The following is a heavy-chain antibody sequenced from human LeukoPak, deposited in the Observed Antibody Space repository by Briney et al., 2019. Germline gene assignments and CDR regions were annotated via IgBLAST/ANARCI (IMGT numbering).Heavy chain of an antibody. CDR1: GGSISSYY. CDR3: ARTPPYYDILTGYYPIDAFDI. D-gene: IGHD3-9*01. CDR2: IYYSGST. J-gene: IGHJ3*02. V-gene: IGHV4-59*01. Sequence: SETLSLTCTVSGGSISSYYWSWIRQPPGKGLEWIGYIYYSGSTNYNPSLKSRVTISVDTSKNQFSLKLSSVTAADTAVYYCARTPPYYDILTGYYPIDAFDIWGQGTMVTVS.